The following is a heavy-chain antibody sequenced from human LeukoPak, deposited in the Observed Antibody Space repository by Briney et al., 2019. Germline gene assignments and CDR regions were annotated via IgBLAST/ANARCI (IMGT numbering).Heavy chain of an antibody. CDR3: ARGYTGDYYYMDV. CDR2: INHSGST. Sequence: PSETLSLTCAVYGGSFSGYYWSWIRQPPGKGLEWIGEINHSGSTNYNPSLKSRVTISVDTSKNQFSLKLSSVTAADTAVYYCARGYTGDYYYMDVWGKGTTVTVSS. J-gene: IGHJ6*03. CDR1: GGSFSGYY. D-gene: IGHD1-14*01. V-gene: IGHV4-34*01.